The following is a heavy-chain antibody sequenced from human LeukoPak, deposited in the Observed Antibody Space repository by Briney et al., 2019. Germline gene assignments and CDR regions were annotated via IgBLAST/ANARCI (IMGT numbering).Heavy chain of an antibody. V-gene: IGHV3-23*01. CDR2: ISGSGGST. CDR3: AKDARYYYDSSGYYYGY. CDR1: GFTFSSYA. D-gene: IGHD3-22*01. J-gene: IGHJ4*02. Sequence: GGSLRLSCAASGFTFSSYAMSWVRQAPGKGLEWVSAISGSGGSTYYADSVKGRFTIPRDNSKNTLYLQMNSLRAEDTAVYYCAKDARYYYDSSGYYYGYWGQGTLVTVSS.